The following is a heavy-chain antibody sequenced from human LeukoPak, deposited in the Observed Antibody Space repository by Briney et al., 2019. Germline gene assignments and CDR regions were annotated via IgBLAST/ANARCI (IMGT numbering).Heavy chain of an antibody. V-gene: IGHV4-61*01. Sequence: SETLSLTCTVSGGSVSSGSYYWSWIRQPPGEGLEWIGYIYYSGSTNYNPSLKSRVTISVDTSKNQFSLKLSSVTAADTAVYYCARDLGEDAFDIWGQGTMVTVSS. J-gene: IGHJ3*02. D-gene: IGHD3-16*01. CDR3: ARDLGEDAFDI. CDR2: IYYSGST. CDR1: GGSVSSGSYY.